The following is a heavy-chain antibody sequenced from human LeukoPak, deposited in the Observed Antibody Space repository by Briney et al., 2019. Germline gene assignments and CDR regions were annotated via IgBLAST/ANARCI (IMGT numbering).Heavy chain of an antibody. CDR2: INPSGGST. CDR3: ARDAPYYYDSSGYYYVLDY. J-gene: IGHJ4*02. Sequence: ASVKVSCKASEYTFTSYYMHWVRQAPGQGLEWMGIINPSGGSTSYAQKFQGRVTMTRDTSTSTVYMELSSLRSEDTAVYYCARDAPYYYDSSGYYYVLDYWGQGTLVTVSS. CDR1: EYTFTSYY. V-gene: IGHV1-46*01. D-gene: IGHD3-22*01.